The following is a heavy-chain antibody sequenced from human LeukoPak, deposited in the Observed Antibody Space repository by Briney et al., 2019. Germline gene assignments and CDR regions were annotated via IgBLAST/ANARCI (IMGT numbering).Heavy chain of an antibody. D-gene: IGHD6-19*01. Sequence: PSETLSLTCTVSGGSISSSSYYWGWIRQPPGKGLEWIGNIYYSGSTNYNPSLKSRVTISVDTSKNQFSLKLSSVTAADTAVYYCARTQWLVREYVYWGQGTLVTVSS. CDR1: GGSISSSSYY. CDR3: ARTQWLVREYVY. J-gene: IGHJ4*02. CDR2: IYYSGST. V-gene: IGHV4-39*07.